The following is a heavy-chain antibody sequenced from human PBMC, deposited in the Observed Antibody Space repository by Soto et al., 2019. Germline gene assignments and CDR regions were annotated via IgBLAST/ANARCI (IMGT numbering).Heavy chain of an antibody. J-gene: IGHJ4*02. CDR3: ARDYVGADY. CDR1: GYTFTHYA. CDR2: INVGNGNT. Sequence: QVQLVQSGAEAKKPGASVKVSCKTSGYTFTHYALRWVRQAPGQRLEWMGWINVGNGNTKYSQNFQGRVTLTRDTSASTAYMQLSSLTSEDTAVYYCARDYVGADYWGQGTLVTVSS. V-gene: IGHV1-3*01. D-gene: IGHD1-26*01.